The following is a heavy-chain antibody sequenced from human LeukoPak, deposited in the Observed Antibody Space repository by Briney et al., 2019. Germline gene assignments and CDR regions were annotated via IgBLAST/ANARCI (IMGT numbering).Heavy chain of an antibody. CDR1: GFTFSRYG. J-gene: IGHJ6*03. Sequence: GGTLRPSCAASGFTFSRYGMSWVRQAPGKGLEWVSAISGSGGSTYYADCVKGRFPIPRDNPKNTLYVQMNSLRAEDTAVYYCASCSGGSCYGGYYYMDVWGKGTTVTISS. V-gene: IGHV3-23*01. CDR3: ASCSGGSCYGGYYYMDV. D-gene: IGHD2-15*01. CDR2: ISGSGGST.